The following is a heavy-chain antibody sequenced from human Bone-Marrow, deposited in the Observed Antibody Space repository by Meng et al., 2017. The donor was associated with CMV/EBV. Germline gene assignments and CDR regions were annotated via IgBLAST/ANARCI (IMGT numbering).Heavy chain of an antibody. V-gene: IGHV1-18*01. CDR3: AAGPFGAVAGNFDY. J-gene: IGHJ4*02. CDR1: GYTFTSYA. Sequence: ASVKVSCKASGYTFTSYAMHWVRQAPGQRLEWMGWISAYNGNTNYAQKLQGRVTMTTDTSTSTAYMELRSLRSDDTAVYYCAAGPFGAVAGNFDYWGQGTLVTVSS. D-gene: IGHD6-19*01. CDR2: ISAYNGNT.